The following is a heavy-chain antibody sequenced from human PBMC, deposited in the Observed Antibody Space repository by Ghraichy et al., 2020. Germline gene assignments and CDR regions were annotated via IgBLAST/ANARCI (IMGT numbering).Heavy chain of an antibody. Sequence: GGSLRLSCVGSGFTFSGYSLNWVRQSPGKGLEWVSYITSSSRTISYADSVKGRFTISRDNAQNSLYLQMNSLRDEDTAVYFCARGSTVVRFYYYDGMVVWGQGTTVTVSS. CDR1: GFTFSGYS. CDR2: ITSSSRTI. J-gene: IGHJ6*02. CDR3: ARGSTVVRFYYYDGMVV. D-gene: IGHD4-23*01. V-gene: IGHV3-48*02.